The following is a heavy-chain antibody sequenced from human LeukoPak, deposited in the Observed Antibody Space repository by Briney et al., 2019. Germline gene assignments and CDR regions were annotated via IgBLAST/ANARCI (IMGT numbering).Heavy chain of an antibody. CDR1: GFNFSSYW. D-gene: IGHD3-10*01. V-gene: IGHV3-7*01. J-gene: IGHJ4*02. Sequence: PGGSLRLSCATSGFNFSSYWMTWVRQTPGKGLEWVANIKQDGTEVHYVDSVKGRFTISRDNAKNSLYLQVNSLRAEDTAVYYCVRASVLPYWGQGTLVTVSS. CDR2: IKQDGTEV. CDR3: VRASVLPY.